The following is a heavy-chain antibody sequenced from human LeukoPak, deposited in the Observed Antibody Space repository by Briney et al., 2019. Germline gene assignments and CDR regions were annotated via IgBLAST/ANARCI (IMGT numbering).Heavy chain of an antibody. CDR1: GGSISSGDYY. V-gene: IGHV4-61*08. CDR2: IYYSGST. Sequence: SETLSLTCSVSGGSISSGDYYWSWIRQPPGKGLEWIGYIYYSGSTNYNPSLKSRVTISVDTSKNQFSLKLSSVTAADTAVYYCAKDPSLNWVGLLDYWGQGTLVTVSS. CDR3: AKDPSLNWVGLLDY. J-gene: IGHJ4*02. D-gene: IGHD2-15*01.